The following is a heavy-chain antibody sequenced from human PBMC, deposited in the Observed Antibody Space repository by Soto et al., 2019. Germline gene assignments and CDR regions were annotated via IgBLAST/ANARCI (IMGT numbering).Heavy chain of an antibody. Sequence: PGGSLRLSCAASGFSFSRYAMMWVRQAPGKGQEWVAGMTGSGGDIRYADSVKGRFTISEDNSKNTLYLQMNSLRAEDTAIYYCAKDAVYNDGLWLVANWGQGTLVTVSS. J-gene: IGHJ4*02. CDR1: GFSFSRYA. D-gene: IGHD5-12*01. CDR3: AKDAVYNDGLWLVAN. CDR2: MTGSGGDI. V-gene: IGHV3-23*01.